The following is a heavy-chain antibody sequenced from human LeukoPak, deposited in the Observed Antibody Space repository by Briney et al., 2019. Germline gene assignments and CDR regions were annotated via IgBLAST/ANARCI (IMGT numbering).Heavy chain of an antibody. CDR2: IDPNSGGT. CDR3: AKAPVTTSRGAYCYPIDY. V-gene: IGHV1-2*02. J-gene: IGHJ4*02. CDR1: GYTFTRYG. D-gene: IGHD2-21*01. Sequence: ASVKVSCKASGYTFTRYGISWVRQAPGQGLGWMGWIDPNSGGTNYAQKFQGRVTMTRDTSISTAYMELSRLRPEDAAVYYCAKAPVTTSRGAYCYPIDYWGQGTLVTASS.